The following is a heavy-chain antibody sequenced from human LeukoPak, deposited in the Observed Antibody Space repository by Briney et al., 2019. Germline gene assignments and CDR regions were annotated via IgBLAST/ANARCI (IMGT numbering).Heavy chain of an antibody. D-gene: IGHD6-13*01. Sequence: GGSLRLSCAASGFTFSDYYMSWIRQAPGKGLEWVAVISYDGSNKYYADSVKGRFTISRDNSKNTLYLQMNSLRAEDTAVYYCARDGDGSSWGPFDYWGQGTLVTVSS. CDR1: GFTFSDYY. CDR2: ISYDGSNK. V-gene: IGHV3-30*03. CDR3: ARDGDGSSWGPFDY. J-gene: IGHJ4*02.